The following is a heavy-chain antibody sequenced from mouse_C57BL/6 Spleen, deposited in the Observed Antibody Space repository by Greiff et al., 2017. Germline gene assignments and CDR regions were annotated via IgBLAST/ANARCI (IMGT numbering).Heavy chain of an antibody. CDR3: ARPYDGYYWYAMDY. J-gene: IGHJ4*01. D-gene: IGHD2-3*01. V-gene: IGHV1-64*01. CDR2: IHPNRGST. Sequence: QVQLQQPGAELVKPGASVQLSCKASGYTFTSYWMHWVKQRPGQGLEWIGMIHPNRGSTNYNEKFKSKATLTVDKSSSTAYMQLSSLTSEDSAVYYCARPYDGYYWYAMDYWGQGTSVTVSS. CDR1: GYTFTSYW.